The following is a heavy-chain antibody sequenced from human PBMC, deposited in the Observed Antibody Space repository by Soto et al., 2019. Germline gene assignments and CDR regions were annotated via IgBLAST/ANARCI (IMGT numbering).Heavy chain of an antibody. D-gene: IGHD6-13*01. Sequence: EVQLVETGGGLIQPGGSLRLSCAASGFTVSSNYMSWVRQAPGKGLEWVSVIYSGGSTYYADSVKGRFTISRDNSKNTLYLQMNSLRAEDTAVYYCARGPNSSSWYGSYYYYYGMDVWGQGTTVTVSS. V-gene: IGHV3-53*02. J-gene: IGHJ6*02. CDR1: GFTVSSNY. CDR3: ARGPNSSSWYGSYYYYYGMDV. CDR2: IYSGGST.